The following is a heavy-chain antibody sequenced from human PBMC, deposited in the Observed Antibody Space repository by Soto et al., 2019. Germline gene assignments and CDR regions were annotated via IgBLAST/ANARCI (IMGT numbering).Heavy chain of an antibody. V-gene: IGHV1-69*02. CDR2: IIPILGIA. J-gene: IGHJ4*02. CDR3: AKGGRQWLVTSDFNY. D-gene: IGHD6-19*01. CDR1: GGTFSSYT. Sequence: ASVKVSCKASGGTFSSYTISWVRQAPGQGLEWMGRIIPILGIANYAQQFQGRFTISRDSSKNTVSLEMTSLRAEDTAVYYCAKGGRQWLVTSDFNYWGQGALVTVSS.